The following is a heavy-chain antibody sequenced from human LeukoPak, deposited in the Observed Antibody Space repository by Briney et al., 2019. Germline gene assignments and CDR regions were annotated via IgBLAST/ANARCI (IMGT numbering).Heavy chain of an antibody. CDR1: GYSISSGHY. CDR2: IHHSGST. Sequence: SETLSLTCAVSGYSISSGHYWRWIRQPPGKGLEWIGSIHHSGSTYYNPSLKSRVIISVDTSKNQFSLKLSSVTAADTAIYYWASGVGGGSTAYFAYWGQGTLVTVSS. CDR3: ASGVGGGSTAYFAY. J-gene: IGHJ4*02. D-gene: IGHD3-16*01. V-gene: IGHV4-38-2*01.